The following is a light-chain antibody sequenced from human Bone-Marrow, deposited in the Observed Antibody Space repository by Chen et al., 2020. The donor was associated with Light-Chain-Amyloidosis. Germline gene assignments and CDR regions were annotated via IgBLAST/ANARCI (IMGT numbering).Light chain of an antibody. CDR3: QAWDTSTGGV. Sequence: SSGLPQPPSVSVSPGQTTSISCSRDKLGDKYVCWYQQKPGPSPVLVIYQDNKRPSGIPERFSGSNSGNTATLTITGTQAVDEADYYCQAWDTSTGGVFGTGTKVTVL. J-gene: IGLJ1*01. CDR1: KLGDKY. V-gene: IGLV3-1*01. CDR2: QDN.